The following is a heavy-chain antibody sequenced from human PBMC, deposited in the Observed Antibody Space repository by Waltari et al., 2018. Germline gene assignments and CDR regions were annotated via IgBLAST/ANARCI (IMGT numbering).Heavy chain of an antibody. J-gene: IGHJ3*02. D-gene: IGHD2-15*01. V-gene: IGHV1-18*01. CDR1: GYTFTTYG. CDR2: ISTHNGKT. Sequence: QVQLVQSGAEVKKPGASVKVSCKAPGYTFTTYGTRWVRQSPGKGLEWMGWISTHNGKTNYAQKLQGRVTMTTDTSTSTAYMDLRSLRSDDTAVYYCARDPHCSGGTCYSKDAFDIWGQGTMVTVSS. CDR3: ARDPHCSGGTCYSKDAFDI.